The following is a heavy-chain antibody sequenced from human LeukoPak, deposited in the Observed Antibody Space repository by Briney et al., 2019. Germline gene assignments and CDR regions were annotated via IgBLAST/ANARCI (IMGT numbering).Heavy chain of an antibody. CDR1: GFTFSSFW. J-gene: IGHJ6*03. D-gene: IGHD2-8*01. V-gene: IGHV3-74*01. Sequence: GGSLRLSCAASGFTFSSFWMHWVRQAPGKGLVCVSRINGDGEITNYADSVKGRFTISRDNAKNTLYLQMNSLRAEDTAVYYCATRYCTIPACRASSYHCMDNWGKGTTVTVSS. CDR3: ATRYCTIPACRASSYHCMDN. CDR2: INGDGEIT.